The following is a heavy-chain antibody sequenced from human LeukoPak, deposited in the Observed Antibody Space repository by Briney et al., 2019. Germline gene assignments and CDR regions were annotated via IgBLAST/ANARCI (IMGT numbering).Heavy chain of an antibody. Sequence: ASVKVSCKASGYTFTGFYIHWVRQAPGQGLEWMGWINPNSGGTNYAQKFQGWVTMTRDTSISTAYMELSRLRSDDTAVYYCARGGYGYYYYYYYGMDVWGQGTTVTVSS. CDR3: ARGGYGYYYYYYYGMDV. CDR1: GYTFTGFY. J-gene: IGHJ6*02. CDR2: INPNSGGT. D-gene: IGHD5-18*01. V-gene: IGHV1-2*04.